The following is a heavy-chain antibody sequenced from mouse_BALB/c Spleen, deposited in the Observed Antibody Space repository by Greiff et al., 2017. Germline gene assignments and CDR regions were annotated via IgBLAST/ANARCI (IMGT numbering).Heavy chain of an antibody. CDR2: INPGSGGT. V-gene: IGHV1-54*01. CDR3: ARSLYDYFDY. J-gene: IGHJ2*01. D-gene: IGHD2-3*01. CDR1: GYAFTNYL. Sequence: VQLQQSGAELVRPGTSVKVSCKASGYAFTNYLIEWVKQRPGQGLEWIGVINPGSGGTNYNEKFKGKATLTADKSSSTAYMQLSSLTSDDSAVYFCARSLYDYFDYWGQGTTLTVSS.